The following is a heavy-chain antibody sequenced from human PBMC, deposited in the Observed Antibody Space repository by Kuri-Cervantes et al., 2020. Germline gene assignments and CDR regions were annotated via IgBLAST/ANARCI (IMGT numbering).Heavy chain of an antibody. D-gene: IGHD3-3*01. CDR1: GGSISSSSYY. J-gene: IGHJ6*02. Sequence: SETLSLTCTVSGGSISSSSYYWGWIRQPPGKGLAWIGSIYYSGSNYYNPSLKSRVTISVDTSKNQFSLKLSSVTAADTAVYYCARGLHYDFWSGYYTPYGMDVWGQGTTVTVSS. CDR2: IYYSGSN. CDR3: ARGLHYDFWSGYYTPYGMDV. V-gene: IGHV4-39*01.